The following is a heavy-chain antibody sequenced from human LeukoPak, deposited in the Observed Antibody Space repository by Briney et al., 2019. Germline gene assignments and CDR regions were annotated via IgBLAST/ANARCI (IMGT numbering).Heavy chain of an antibody. V-gene: IGHV3-23*01. Sequence: GGSLTLSCAASGFTFTYVMSWVRQAPGKGLEWVLSISVRDDSTYYADSVRGRFTISRDNSKNTVYLQMKSLRAEDTAIYYCAKNRQQLIPEDFDYWGQGTLVTVSS. D-gene: IGHD1-1*01. CDR3: AKNRQQLIPEDFDY. J-gene: IGHJ4*02. CDR2: ISVRDDST. CDR1: GFTFTYV.